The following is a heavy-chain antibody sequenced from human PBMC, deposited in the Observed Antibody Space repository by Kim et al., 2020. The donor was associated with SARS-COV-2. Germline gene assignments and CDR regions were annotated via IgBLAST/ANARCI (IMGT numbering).Heavy chain of an antibody. J-gene: IGHJ4*02. Sequence: YGDAVKGRFTISRNNAKNSLHLHINSLRAEDTALYYCAKDQGGSYDYFDHWGQGTLVTVSS. V-gene: IGHV3-9*01. D-gene: IGHD1-26*01. CDR3: AKDQGGSYDYFDH.